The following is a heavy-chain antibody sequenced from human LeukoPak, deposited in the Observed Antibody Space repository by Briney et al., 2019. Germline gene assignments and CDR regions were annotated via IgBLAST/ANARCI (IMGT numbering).Heavy chain of an antibody. D-gene: IGHD1-1*01. CDR3: ARRRDWNDVLDS. CDR1: GESFSDYY. V-gene: IGHV4-34*01. Sequence: SETLSLTCAVYGESFSDYYWSWIRQPPEKGLEWIGQISHDGNTNYHPSLKSRVTLSTDTSKNQFSLRLTSVTTADTAIYYCARRRDWNDVLDSWGQGTPVTVSS. CDR2: ISHDGNT. J-gene: IGHJ4*02.